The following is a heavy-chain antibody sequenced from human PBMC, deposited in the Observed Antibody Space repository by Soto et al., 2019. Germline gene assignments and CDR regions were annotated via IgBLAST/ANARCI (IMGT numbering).Heavy chain of an antibody. D-gene: IGHD3-9*01. J-gene: IGHJ4*02. CDR3: ARDILTGSLDY. Sequence: PSETLSLTCAVYGGSFSGYYRSWIRQPPGKGLEWIGEINHSGSTNYNPSLKSRVTISVDTSKNQFSLKLSSVTAADTAVYYCARDILTGSLDYWGQGTLVTVSS. CDR1: GGSFSGYY. V-gene: IGHV4-34*01. CDR2: INHSGST.